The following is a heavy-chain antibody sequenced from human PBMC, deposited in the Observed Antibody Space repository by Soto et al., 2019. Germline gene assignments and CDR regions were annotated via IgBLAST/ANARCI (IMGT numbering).Heavy chain of an antibody. D-gene: IGHD3-9*01. CDR1: GFTFSTYA. V-gene: IGHV3-30-3*01. J-gene: IGHJ4*02. Sequence: GGSLRLSCTASGFTFSTYAFHWVRQAPGKGLEWVAVLSADENNKYYADSVKGRFTISRDNSKSTLYLQMNSLRAEDTAVYYFARDLRKLRYFHYWGQGTLVTGSS. CDR2: LSADENNK. CDR3: ARDLRKLRYFHY.